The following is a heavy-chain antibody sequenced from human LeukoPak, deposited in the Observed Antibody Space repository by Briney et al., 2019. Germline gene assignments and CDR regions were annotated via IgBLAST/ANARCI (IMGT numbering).Heavy chain of an antibody. Sequence: GGSLRLSCVGSGFTFRKHWMTWVRQAPGKGLEWVANIKEEGSEENYVDSVKGRFTIYRDNAKKSVYLRMNSLRAEDTAVYYCARELSGDVIDSWGQGILVTVSS. CDR2: IKEEGSEE. J-gene: IGHJ5*01. CDR1: GFTFRKHW. V-gene: IGHV3-7*01. D-gene: IGHD5-24*01. CDR3: ARELSGDVIDS.